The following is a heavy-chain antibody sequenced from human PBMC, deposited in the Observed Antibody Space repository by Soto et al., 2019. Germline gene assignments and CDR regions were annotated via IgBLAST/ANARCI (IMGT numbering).Heavy chain of an antibody. V-gene: IGHV3-30*04. Sequence: QVQLVESGGGVVQPGRSLRLSCGVSGFTFRSYAMYWVRQAPGKGLEWVAVITHDGSQKYYADYVKGRFTISRDNSKNTLYLQMNSLREDDTAVYYCARDPFDYDSEIVPPPSRGFEYWGQGTLVTVSS. J-gene: IGHJ4*02. CDR3: ARDPFDYDSEIVPPPSRGFEY. D-gene: IGHD3-22*01. CDR2: ITHDGSQK. CDR1: GFTFRSYA.